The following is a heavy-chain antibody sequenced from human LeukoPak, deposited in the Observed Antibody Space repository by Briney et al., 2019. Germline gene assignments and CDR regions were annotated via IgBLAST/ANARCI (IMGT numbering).Heavy chain of an antibody. CDR2: ISSSSSYI. Sequence: GGSLRLSCAASGFTFSSYAMSWVRQAPGKGLEWVSSISSSSSYIYYADSVKGRFTISRDNAKNSLYLQMNSLRAEDTAVYYRARSILGIQLYYFDYWGQGTLVTVSS. D-gene: IGHD5-18*01. CDR1: GFTFSSYA. CDR3: ARSILGIQLYYFDY. V-gene: IGHV3-21*01. J-gene: IGHJ4*02.